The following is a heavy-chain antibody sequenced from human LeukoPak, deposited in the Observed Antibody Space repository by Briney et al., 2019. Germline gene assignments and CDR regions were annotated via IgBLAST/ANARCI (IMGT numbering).Heavy chain of an antibody. Sequence: GASVKVSCKASGYTFTSYDINWVRQATGQGLEWMGWMNPNSGNTGYAQKFQGRVTMTRNTSISTAYMELSSLRSEDTAVYYCARAVVAAAGSFDYWGQGTLVTVSS. CDR3: ARAVVAAAGSFDY. D-gene: IGHD6-13*01. CDR1: GYTFTSYD. CDR2: MNPNSGNT. J-gene: IGHJ4*02. V-gene: IGHV1-8*01.